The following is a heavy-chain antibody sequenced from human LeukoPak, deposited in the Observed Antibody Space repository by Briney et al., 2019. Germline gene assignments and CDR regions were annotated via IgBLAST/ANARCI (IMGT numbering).Heavy chain of an antibody. Sequence: SETLSLTCSVSGGPIGSYYWSWIRQPAGKGLEWIGRIYTSGSSNYNPSLKSRVTMSVDTSKKQFSLKLNSVTAADTAVYYCATYDQRLAFDNWGQGTLVTVSS. CDR2: IYTSGSS. CDR3: ATYDQRLAFDN. CDR1: GGPIGSYY. D-gene: IGHD2-2*01. J-gene: IGHJ4*02. V-gene: IGHV4-4*07.